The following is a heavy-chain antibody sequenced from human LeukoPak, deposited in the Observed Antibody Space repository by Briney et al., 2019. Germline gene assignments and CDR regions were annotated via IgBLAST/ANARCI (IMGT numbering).Heavy chain of an antibody. J-gene: IGHJ6*03. CDR1: GGPFSGYY. D-gene: IGHD3-22*01. CDR2: MSPSGSS. Sequence: SETLSLTCAVYGGPFSGYYWTWIRQTPGKGLEWIGEMSPSGSSNYNPSLKSRVTISVDTSKNQFSLKLRSVTAADTAVYYCARGRQDVNMILVVMAGVSYYLDVWSKGTTVTVS. CDR3: ARGRQDVNMILVVMAGVSYYLDV. V-gene: IGHV4-34*01.